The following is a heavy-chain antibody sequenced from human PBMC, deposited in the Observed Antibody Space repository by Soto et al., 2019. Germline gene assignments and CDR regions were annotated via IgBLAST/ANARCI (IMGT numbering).Heavy chain of an antibody. CDR3: AKVPYFDYYDSSGYYPNWFDP. V-gene: IGHV3-23*01. Sequence: GGSLRLSCAASGFTFRSYAMGWVRQAPGKGLEWVSAISGSGGSTYYADSVKGRFTISSDNSKNTLYLQMNSLRAEDTAVYYCAKVPYFDYYDSSGYYPNWFDPWGQGTLVTVSS. J-gene: IGHJ5*02. D-gene: IGHD3-22*01. CDR2: ISGSGGST. CDR1: GFTFRSYA.